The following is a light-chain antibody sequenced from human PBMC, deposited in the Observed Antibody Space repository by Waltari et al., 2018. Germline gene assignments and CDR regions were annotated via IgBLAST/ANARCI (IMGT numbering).Light chain of an antibody. Sequence: ETVMTQSPATLPVSPGERATLSCRASQGVSNNLAWYQQKRGQPPRLLIYGASTSATGIPARFSGSGSGTEFTLTISSLQSEDFAVYHCQQYHNWPRTFGQGTKVEIK. J-gene: IGKJ1*01. CDR1: QGVSNN. CDR3: QQYHNWPRT. CDR2: GAS. V-gene: IGKV3-15*01.